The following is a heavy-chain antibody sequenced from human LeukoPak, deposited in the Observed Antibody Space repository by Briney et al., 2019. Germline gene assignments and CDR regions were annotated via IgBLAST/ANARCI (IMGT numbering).Heavy chain of an antibody. CDR3: ARGTEYSGSLDDAFDI. J-gene: IGHJ3*02. CDR1: GFTFSSYG. Sequence: PGRSLRLSCAASGFTFSSYGMHWVRQAPGKGLEWVAVIWYDGSNKYYADSVKGRFTISRDNSKNSLYLQMNSLRAEDTALYHCARGTEYSGSLDDAFDIWGQGTMVTVSS. V-gene: IGHV3-33*01. D-gene: IGHD1-26*01. CDR2: IWYDGSNK.